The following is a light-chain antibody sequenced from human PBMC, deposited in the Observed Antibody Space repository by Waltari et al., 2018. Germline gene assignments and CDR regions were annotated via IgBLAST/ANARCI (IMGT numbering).Light chain of an antibody. V-gene: IGKV3-20*01. CDR2: GAS. CDR3: QQYGSSPPDGT. CDR1: QSVSSSY. J-gene: IGKJ1*01. Sequence: EIVLTQSPGTLSFSPGKRATLSCRASQSVSSSYLAWYQQKPGQAPRLLIYGASSRATGIPDRFSGSGSGTDFTLTISRLEPEDFAVYYCQQYGSSPPDGTFGQGTKVEIK.